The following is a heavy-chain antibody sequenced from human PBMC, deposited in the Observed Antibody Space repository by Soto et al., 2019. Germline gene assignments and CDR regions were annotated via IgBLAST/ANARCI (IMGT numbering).Heavy chain of an antibody. Sequence: WGSLRLSCAASGFTFSSYAMSWVRQAPGKGLEWVSAISVSVGITYYADSVKGRFTISRDNSKNTLYLQMNSLRAEDTAVYYCAKAGLDFWGDYGTEVWGQGTTVTVS. CDR1: GFTFSSYA. CDR3: AKAGLDFWGDYGTEV. J-gene: IGHJ6*02. D-gene: IGHD3-3*01. CDR2: ISVSVGIT. V-gene: IGHV3-23*01.